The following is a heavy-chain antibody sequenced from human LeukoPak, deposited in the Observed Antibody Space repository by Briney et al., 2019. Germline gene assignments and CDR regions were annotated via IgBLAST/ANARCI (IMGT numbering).Heavy chain of an antibody. CDR3: ARGRGSFES. V-gene: IGHV3-7*01. CDR2: INQDGSDN. D-gene: IGHD3-10*01. CDR1: GFDLSSYW. Sequence: GGSLRHSCAASGFDLSSYWMTWVRQAPEKGLEWVASINQDGSDNRYVDSVKGRFPISRDNAKNSLYLQMATLRAEDTALYYCARGRGSFESWGQGSLVTVSS. J-gene: IGHJ4*02.